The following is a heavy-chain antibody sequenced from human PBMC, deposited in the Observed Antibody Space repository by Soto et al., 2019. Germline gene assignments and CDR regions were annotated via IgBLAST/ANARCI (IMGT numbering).Heavy chain of an antibody. CDR3: ARGPRSSPYFGV. CDR1: GYTFSNFW. D-gene: IGHD6-13*01. J-gene: IGHJ4*02. Sequence: PGESLKISCQCSGYTFSNFWIGWVRQLPGQGLEWMGIIYPGDHETRYSPSFLGKVTISAEKSINTAYLQWSSLEASGSAFYFCARGPRSSPYFGVWGQGALVTVSS. CDR2: IYPGDHET. V-gene: IGHV5-51*01.